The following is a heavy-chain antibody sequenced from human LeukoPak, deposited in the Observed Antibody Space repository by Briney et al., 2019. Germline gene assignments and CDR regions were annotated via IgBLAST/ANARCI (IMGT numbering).Heavy chain of an antibody. J-gene: IGHJ6*03. Sequence: PGGSLRLSCAAFGFPLSSYAMSWVRQAPGKGLEWVSATSSSDAGTYHADSVRGRFTISRDNSKNTLYLQMNSLRAEDTAVYYCARDPYSGTYGDTYYYYMDVWGKGTTVTISS. V-gene: IGHV3-23*01. CDR2: TSSSDAGT. CDR3: ARDPYSGTYGDTYYYYMDV. CDR1: GFPLSSYA. D-gene: IGHD1-26*01.